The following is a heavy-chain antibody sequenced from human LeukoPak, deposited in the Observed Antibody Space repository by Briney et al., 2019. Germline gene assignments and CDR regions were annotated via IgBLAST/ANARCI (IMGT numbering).Heavy chain of an antibody. Sequence: SETLSLTCAVYGGSFSGYYWSWIRQPPGKGLERIGEINHSGSTNYNPSLKSRVTISVDTSKNQFSLKLSSVTAADTAVYYCARGVLSSIAARRGGSFDIWGQGTMVTVSS. J-gene: IGHJ3*02. D-gene: IGHD6-6*01. CDR2: INHSGST. CDR3: ARGVLSSIAARRGGSFDI. CDR1: GGSFSGYY. V-gene: IGHV4-34*01.